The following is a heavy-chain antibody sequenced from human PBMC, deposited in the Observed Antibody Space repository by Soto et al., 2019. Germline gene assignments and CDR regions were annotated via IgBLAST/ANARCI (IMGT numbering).Heavy chain of an antibody. CDR1: GDSVSSNSAT. CDR3: ARGLIGPIPSADFAY. V-gene: IGHV6-1*01. J-gene: IGHJ4*02. CDR2: TYYRSEWYT. Sequence: PSQTLSLTCAISGDSVSSNSATWNWIRQSPSRGLEWLGRTYYRSEWYTHYAVSVKSRISINPDTSKNQFSLHLNSVTPEDTAVYYCARGLIGPIPSADFAYWAQGTLVTSPQ. D-gene: IGHD3-16*01.